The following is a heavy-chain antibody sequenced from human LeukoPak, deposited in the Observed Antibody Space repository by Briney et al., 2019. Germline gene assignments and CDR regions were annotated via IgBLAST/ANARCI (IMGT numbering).Heavy chain of an antibody. V-gene: IGHV4-39*01. CDR2: IYYSGST. J-gene: IGHJ4*02. CDR1: GGSISSSSYY. Sequence: SETLSLTCTVSGGSISSSSYYWGWIRQPPGRGLEWMGGIYYSGSTYYNPSLKSRVTISVDTSKNQFSLKLSSVTAADTAVYYCARLSRRYSGYEYYFDYWGQGTLVTVSS. D-gene: IGHD5-12*01. CDR3: ARLSRRYSGYEYYFDY.